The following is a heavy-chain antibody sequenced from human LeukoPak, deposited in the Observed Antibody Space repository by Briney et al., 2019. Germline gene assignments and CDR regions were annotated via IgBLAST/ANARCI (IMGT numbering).Heavy chain of an antibody. CDR1: GFTFSSHW. J-gene: IGHJ4*02. CDR2: ISVGGSST. D-gene: IGHD1-26*01. V-gene: IGHV3-74*01. Sequence: PGGSLRLSCAASGFTFSSHWMHWVRQAPGKGLVWVSRISVGGSSTSYADSVKGRFTISRDNDKNTLFLQMNSLRAEDTAVYYCARATLGWWELQRWGQGTLVTVSS. CDR3: ARATLGWWELQR.